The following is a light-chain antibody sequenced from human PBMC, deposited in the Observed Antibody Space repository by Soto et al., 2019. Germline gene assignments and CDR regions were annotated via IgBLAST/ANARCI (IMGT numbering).Light chain of an antibody. CDR2: GAS. CDR1: QSVSSSY. Sequence: LXLSPGERATLSCRASQSVSSSYLAWYQQKPGQAPRLLIYGASSRATGIPDRFSGSGSGTDFTLTISRLEPEDCAVYYCQQYGSSLFTFGPGTKVDIK. J-gene: IGKJ3*01. CDR3: QQYGSSLFT. V-gene: IGKV3-20*01.